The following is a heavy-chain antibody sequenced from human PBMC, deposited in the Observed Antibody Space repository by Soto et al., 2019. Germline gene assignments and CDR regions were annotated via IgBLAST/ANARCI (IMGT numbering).Heavy chain of an antibody. CDR3: AKDRSVAGPTPNWFDP. CDR1: GFTFSSYA. CDR2: ISGSGGST. Sequence: EVQLLESGGGLVQPGGSLRLSCAASGFTFSSYAMSWVRQAPGKGLEWVSAISGSGGSTYYADSVKGRFTISRDNSKNTLYLQMNSLRAEDTAVYYCAKDRSVAGPTPNWFDPWGQGTLVTVSS. D-gene: IGHD6-19*01. V-gene: IGHV3-23*01. J-gene: IGHJ5*02.